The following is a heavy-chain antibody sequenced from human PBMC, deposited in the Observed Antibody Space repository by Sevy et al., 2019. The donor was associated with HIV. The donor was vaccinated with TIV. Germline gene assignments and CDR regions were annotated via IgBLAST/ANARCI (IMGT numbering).Heavy chain of an antibody. CDR1: GGTFRSYG. CDR3: ARLYHDGSAVQAFDI. V-gene: IGHV1-69*13. J-gene: IGHJ3*02. CDR2: FIPIFGTT. D-gene: IGHD3-22*01. Sequence: ASVKVSCKASGGTFRSYGISWVRQAPGQGLEWTGIFIPIFGTTNYAQRFQGRVTFTADESTSTAFMELSSLRSEDTAVYYCARLYHDGSAVQAFDIWGQGTMVTVSS.